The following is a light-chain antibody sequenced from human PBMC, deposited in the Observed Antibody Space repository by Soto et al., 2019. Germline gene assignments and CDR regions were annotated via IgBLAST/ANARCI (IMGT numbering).Light chain of an antibody. V-gene: IGLV2-14*01. CDR1: SSDVGGYNY. J-gene: IGLJ2*01. CDR3: SSYTTSGSLV. CDR2: DVS. Sequence: QSALTQPASVSGSPGQSITISCTGTSSDVGGYNYVSWYQQHPGKAPKLMIYDVSNRPSGVSNRFSGSKSGNTASLTISGLQAEDEADYYCSSYTTSGSLVFGRGTKVTVL.